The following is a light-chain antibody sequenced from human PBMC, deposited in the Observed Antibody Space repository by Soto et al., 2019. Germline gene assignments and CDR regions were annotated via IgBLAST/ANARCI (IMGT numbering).Light chain of an antibody. CDR1: QDSSNY. Sequence: DIQMTQSPSSLSASVGDRVSITCQASQDSSNYLNWYQQKPGKAPKLLIYDASSLESGVPSRFSGSGSGTEFTLTISSLQPDDFATYYCQQYNGYSWTFGQGTKVDIK. V-gene: IGKV1-5*01. CDR2: DAS. J-gene: IGKJ1*01. CDR3: QQYNGYSWT.